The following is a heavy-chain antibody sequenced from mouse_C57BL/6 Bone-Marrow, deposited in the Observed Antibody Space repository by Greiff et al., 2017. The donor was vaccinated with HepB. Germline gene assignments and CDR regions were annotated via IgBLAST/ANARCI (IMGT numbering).Heavy chain of an antibody. CDR1: GFSFTSYG. CDR2: IWGGGST. CDR3: ATNYGNYGFAY. Sequence: QVHLKQSGPGLVQPSQCLSITCTASGFSFTSYGVHWVRQSPGKGLEWLGVIWGGGSTDYNAAFMSRLSITKDNSKSQVFLKMSSLQADDTAIYYCATNYGNYGFAYWGQGTLVTVSA. D-gene: IGHD2-1*01. V-gene: IGHV2-5*01. J-gene: IGHJ3*01.